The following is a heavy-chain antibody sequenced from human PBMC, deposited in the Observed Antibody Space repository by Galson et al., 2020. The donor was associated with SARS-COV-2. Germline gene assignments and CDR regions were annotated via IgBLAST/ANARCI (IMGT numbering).Heavy chain of an antibody. V-gene: IGHV4-30-2*01. Sequence: SETLSLTCTVSGNSISSSTTSCNCCRHPPAKNLQWIVYISHNRGTSYNPSLHSRVTISGDRSKNQFSLRLSSVTAADTAVYYCARLHFSEYSSVALDVWGRGTRVTV. J-gene: IGHJ3*01. D-gene: IGHD2-15*01. CDR3: ARLHFSEYSSVALDV. CDR1: GNSISSSTTS. CDR2: ISHNRGT.